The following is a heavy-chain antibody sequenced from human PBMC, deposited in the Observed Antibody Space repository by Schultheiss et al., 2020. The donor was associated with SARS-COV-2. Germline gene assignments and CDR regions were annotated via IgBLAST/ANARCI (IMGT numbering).Heavy chain of an antibody. D-gene: IGHD3-3*01. CDR3: ARGNDFVYFFDS. Sequence: GSLRLSCSASGFTFSSYAMHWVRQAPGKGLEWIGYIYYSGSTNYNPSLKSRVITSVDTSKNQFSLKLTSLTAADTAIYYCARGNDFVYFFDSWGQGTLVTVSS. V-gene: IGHV4-59*08. CDR1: GFTFSSYA. CDR2: IYYSGST. J-gene: IGHJ4*02.